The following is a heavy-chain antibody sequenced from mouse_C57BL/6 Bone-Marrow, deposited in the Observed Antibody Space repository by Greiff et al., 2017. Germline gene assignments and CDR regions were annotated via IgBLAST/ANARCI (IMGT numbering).Heavy chain of an antibody. Sequence: VQLQQPGAELVLPGASVKLSCKASGYTFTSYWMHWVKQRPGQGLEWIGEIDPSDSYTNYNQKFKGKSTLTVDKSSSTAYMQLSSLTSEDSAVYYCARWGERPYYVDYWGQGTTLTVSS. D-gene: IGHD1-2*01. V-gene: IGHV1-69*01. CDR3: ARWGERPYYVDY. J-gene: IGHJ2*01. CDR2: IDPSDSYT. CDR1: GYTFTSYW.